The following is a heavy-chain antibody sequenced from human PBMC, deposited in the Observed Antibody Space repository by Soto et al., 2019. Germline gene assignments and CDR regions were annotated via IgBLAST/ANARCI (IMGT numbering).Heavy chain of an antibody. CDR1: SGSISGRDW. CDR2: IYDSETT. V-gene: IGHV4-4*02. CDR3: ARVMIRGFPPRWFDS. D-gene: IGHD3-10*01. Sequence: QAQQQESGPGLVKPSGTLSLTCAMSSGSISGRDWWSWVRQSPGKGLEWLGEIYDSETTNYNPSLRSRVIMSVDDSKKQFSLTLRSVTAADTAVYYCARVMIRGFPPRWFDSWGQGVPVIVSS. J-gene: IGHJ5*01.